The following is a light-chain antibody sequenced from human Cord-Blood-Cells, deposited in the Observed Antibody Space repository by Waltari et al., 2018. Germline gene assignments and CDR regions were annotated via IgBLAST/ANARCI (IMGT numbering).Light chain of an antibody. CDR2: DVS. CDR3: CSYAGSYTWV. Sequence: QSALTQPRSVSGSPGQSVTISCTGTSSDVGGYNYVSWYQPHPGKAPKLMIYDVSKRASWVPDRFSGSKSGNTASLTISGLQAEDEADYYCCSYAGSYTWVFGGGTKLTVL. CDR1: SSDVGGYNY. V-gene: IGLV2-11*01. J-gene: IGLJ3*02.